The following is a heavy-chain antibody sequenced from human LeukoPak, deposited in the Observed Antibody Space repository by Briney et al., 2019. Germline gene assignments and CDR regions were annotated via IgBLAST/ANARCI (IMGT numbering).Heavy chain of an antibody. J-gene: IGHJ4*02. CDR1: GGSLSGYY. CDR3: ARANAARAPFDY. D-gene: IGHD6-6*01. Sequence: PSETLSLTCAVYGGSLSGYYWSWIRQPPGKGLEWIGEINHSGSTNYNPSLKSRVTISVDTSKNQFSLKLSSVTAADTAVYYCARANAARAPFDYWGQGTLVTVSS. CDR2: INHSGST. V-gene: IGHV4-34*01.